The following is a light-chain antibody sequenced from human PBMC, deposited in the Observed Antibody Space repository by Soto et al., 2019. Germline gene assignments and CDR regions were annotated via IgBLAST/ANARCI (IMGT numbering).Light chain of an antibody. CDR2: GAS. J-gene: IGKJ3*01. CDR1: QSVSSSY. V-gene: IGKV3-20*01. CDR3: QQYGSSIFT. Sequence: EIVLTQSPGTLSLSPGERATLSCRASQSVSSSYLGWYQQKPGQAPRLLIYGASTRATGIPDRFSGSGSGTDFHLTISRLEPEDFAVYYCQQYGSSIFTFGPGTKVDIK.